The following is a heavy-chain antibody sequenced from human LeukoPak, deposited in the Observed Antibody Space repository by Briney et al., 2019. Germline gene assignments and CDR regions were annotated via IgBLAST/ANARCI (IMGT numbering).Heavy chain of an antibody. CDR1: GGSVSSGGYS. CDR3: ARYGGSGTYFFDY. CDR2: IYDSGST. Sequence: SRTLSLTCAVSGGSVSSGGYSWSWIRQPPGKGLEWIGYIYDSGSTYYNPSLKSRVTISLDRSKNQFSLKLTSVTAADTAVYYCARYGGSGTYFFDYWGQGTLVTVSS. D-gene: IGHD3-10*01. J-gene: IGHJ4*02. V-gene: IGHV4-30-2*01.